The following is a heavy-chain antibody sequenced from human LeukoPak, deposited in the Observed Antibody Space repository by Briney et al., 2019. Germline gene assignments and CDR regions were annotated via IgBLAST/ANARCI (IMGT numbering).Heavy chain of an antibody. CDR3: ARENYSNFYYYYYYMDV. CDR1: GFTFSSYW. J-gene: IGHJ6*03. V-gene: IGHV3-7*01. D-gene: IGHD4-11*01. CDR2: IKQDGSEK. Sequence: GGPLRLSCAASGFTFSSYWMSWVRQAPGKGLEWVANIKQDGSEKYYVDSVKGRFTISRDNAKNSLYLQMNSLRAEDTAVYYCARENYSNFYYYYYYMDVWGKGTTVTVSS.